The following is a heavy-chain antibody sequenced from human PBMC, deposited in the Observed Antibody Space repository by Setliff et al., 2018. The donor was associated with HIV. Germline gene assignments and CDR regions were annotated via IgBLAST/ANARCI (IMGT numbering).Heavy chain of an antibody. V-gene: IGHV4-59*11. J-gene: IGHJ3*02. CDR2: IYTTGST. D-gene: IGHD1-26*01. CDR1: GGSMSTHY. Sequence: SETLSLTCTVSGGSMSTHYWSWIRQTPGKGMEWIGHIYTTGSTHYNPSLRSRVTISIDTSKSHFSLRLKSVTAADTALYYCASGSPFDCFDMWGQGTMVTVSS. CDR3: ASGSPFDCFDM.